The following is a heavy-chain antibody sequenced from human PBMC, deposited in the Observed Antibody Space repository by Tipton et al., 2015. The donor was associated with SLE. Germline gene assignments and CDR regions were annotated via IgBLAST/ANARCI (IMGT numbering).Heavy chain of an antibody. CDR2: ISSSSSYI. CDR3: AREKGIAAAGTGRYMDV. CDR1: GFTFSDYY. D-gene: IGHD6-13*01. J-gene: IGHJ6*03. V-gene: IGHV3-11*06. Sequence: SLRLSCAASGFTFSDYYMSWIRQAPGKGLEWVSSISSSSSYIYYADSMKGRFTISRDNAKNSLYLQMNSLRAEDTAVYYCAREKGIAAAGTGRYMDVWGKGTTVTVSS.